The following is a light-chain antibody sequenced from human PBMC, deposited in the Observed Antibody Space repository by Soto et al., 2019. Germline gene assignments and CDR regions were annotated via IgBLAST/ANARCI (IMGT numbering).Light chain of an antibody. CDR2: GAS. V-gene: IGKV1-5*01. CDR3: QQYNSYWT. J-gene: IGKJ1*01. Sequence: DIQMTQSPSTLSASVGDRVTITCRASQSISSGLAWYQQKPGKAPNLLIYGASNLGSGVPSRFSGSGSGTEFALTISSLQPDDSATYYCQQYNSYWTFGQGTKVEIK. CDR1: QSISSG.